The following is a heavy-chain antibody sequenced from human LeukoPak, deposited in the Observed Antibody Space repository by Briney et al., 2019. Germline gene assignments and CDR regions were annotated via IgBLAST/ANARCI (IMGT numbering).Heavy chain of an antibody. CDR2: ISYDGSNK. CDR3: ARVVVEMATILAFDI. D-gene: IGHD5-24*01. CDR1: GFTFSSYG. Sequence: PGGSLRLSCAASGFTFSSYGMHWVRQAPGKGLEWVAVISYDGSNKYYADSVRGRFTISRDNSKNTLYLQMNSLRAEDTAVYYCARVVVEMATILAFDIWGQGTMVTVSS. V-gene: IGHV3-30*03. J-gene: IGHJ3*02.